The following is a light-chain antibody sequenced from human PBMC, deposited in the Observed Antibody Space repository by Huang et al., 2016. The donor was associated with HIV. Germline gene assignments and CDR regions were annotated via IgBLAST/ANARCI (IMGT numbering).Light chain of an antibody. CDR3: LQAIHLPRT. CDR2: GVS. J-gene: IGKJ1*01. CDR1: QSLLHTDGKTY. Sequence: DIVMTQTPLSLSVTPGQPASISCKSSQSLLHTDGKTYLYWYLQKPGQSPQRLLYGVSSRFSGVPDRFSGSGSGTDFTLEISRVEAEDVGVYYCLQAIHLPRTFGQGTKVEIK. V-gene: IGKV2-29*02.